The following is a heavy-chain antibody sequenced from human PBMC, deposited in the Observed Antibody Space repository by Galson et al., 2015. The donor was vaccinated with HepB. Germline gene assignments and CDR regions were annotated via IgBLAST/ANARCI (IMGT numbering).Heavy chain of an antibody. D-gene: IGHD5-18*01. CDR3: ARGRRSYGLSLVLPNY. J-gene: IGHJ4*02. CDR2: MNPNSGNT. Sequence: SVKVSCKASGYTFTSYDINWVRQATGQGLEWMGWMNPNSGNTGYAQKFQGRVTMTRNTSISTAYMELSSLRSEDTAVYYCARGRRSYGLSLVLPNYWGQGTLVTVSS. CDR1: GYTFTSYD. V-gene: IGHV1-8*01.